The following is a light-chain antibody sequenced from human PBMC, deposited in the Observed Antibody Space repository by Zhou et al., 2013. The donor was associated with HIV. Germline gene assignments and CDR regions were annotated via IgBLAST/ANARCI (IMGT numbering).Light chain of an antibody. CDR1: QRVSNNF. J-gene: IGKJ4*01. V-gene: IGKV3-20*01. CDR2: DVS. Sequence: ELVLTQSPGTLSLSPGERVTLSCRASQRVSNNFLAWYQQKPGQAPRLLIYDVSTRATDIPDRFSGSGSGTDFTLTINRLEPEDFAVYYCQQYHARPPALTFGGGSKVEIK. CDR3: QQYHARPPALT.